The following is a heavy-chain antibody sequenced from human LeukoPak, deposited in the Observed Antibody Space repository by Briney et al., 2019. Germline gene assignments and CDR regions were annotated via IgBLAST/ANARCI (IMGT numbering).Heavy chain of an antibody. CDR3: ARDRGYCSSTSCPTRDWFDP. CDR1: GGTFSSYA. CDR2: IIPIFGTA. Sequence: SVKVSCKASGGTFSSYAISWVRQAPGQGLEWMGGIIPIFGTANYAQKFQGRVTITADESTSTAYMELSSLRSEDTAVYYCARDRGYCSSTSCPTRDWFDPWGQGTLVTVSS. J-gene: IGHJ5*02. D-gene: IGHD2-2*01. V-gene: IGHV1-69*13.